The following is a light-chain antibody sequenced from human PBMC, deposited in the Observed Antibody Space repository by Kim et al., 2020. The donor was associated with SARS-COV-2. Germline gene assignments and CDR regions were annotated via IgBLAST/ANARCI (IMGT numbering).Light chain of an antibody. V-gene: IGKV3-15*01. CDR3: QQYNNWPNT. J-gene: IGKJ1*01. CDR1: QSVSSN. CDR2: GAS. Sequence: VSLGERATLSCRASQSVSSNLAWYQHKPGQTPRLLIYGASTRAPGIPARFSGSGSRTQFTLTISSLQSEDSALYSCQQYNNWPNTFGQGTKVEIK.